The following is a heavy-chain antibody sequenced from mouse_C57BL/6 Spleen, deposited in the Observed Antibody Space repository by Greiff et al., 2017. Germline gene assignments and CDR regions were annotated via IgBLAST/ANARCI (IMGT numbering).Heavy chain of an antibody. Sequence: EVKVEESGGGLVKPGGSLKLSCAASGFTFSSYAMSWVRQTPEKRLEWVATISDGGSYTYYPDNVKGRFTISRDNAKNNLYLQMSHLKSEDTAMYYCARDSLDYWGQGTTLTVSS. V-gene: IGHV5-4*01. J-gene: IGHJ2*01. CDR3: ARDSLDY. CDR2: ISDGGSYT. CDR1: GFTFSSYA. D-gene: IGHD6-2*01.